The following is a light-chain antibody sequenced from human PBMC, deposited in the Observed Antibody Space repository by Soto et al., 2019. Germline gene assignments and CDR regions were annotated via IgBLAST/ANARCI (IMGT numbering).Light chain of an antibody. CDR1: SSNIGAGYD. Sequence: QSALTQPPSVSGAPGQRVTISCTGSSSNIGAGYDVHWYQQLPGTAPKLLIYGNSNRPSGVPDRFSGSKSGTSASLAITGLQDEDEADYYCQSYDSSLSGWVFGGGTQLTVL. CDR2: GNS. V-gene: IGLV1-40*01. CDR3: QSYDSSLSGWV. J-gene: IGLJ3*02.